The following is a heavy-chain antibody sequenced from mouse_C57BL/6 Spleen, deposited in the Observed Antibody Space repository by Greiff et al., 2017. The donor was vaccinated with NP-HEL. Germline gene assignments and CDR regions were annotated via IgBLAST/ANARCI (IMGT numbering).Heavy chain of an antibody. J-gene: IGHJ3*01. D-gene: IGHD2-4*01. V-gene: IGHV1-22*01. CDR3: ARRNYDYDEGAFAY. Sequence: VQLQQSGPELVKPGASVKMSCKASGYTFTDYNMHWVKQSHGKSLEWIGYINPNNGGTSYNQKFKGKATLTVNTSSSTAYMELRSLTSEDSAVYYCARRNYDYDEGAFAYWGQGTLVTVSA. CDR2: INPNNGGT. CDR1: GYTFTDYN.